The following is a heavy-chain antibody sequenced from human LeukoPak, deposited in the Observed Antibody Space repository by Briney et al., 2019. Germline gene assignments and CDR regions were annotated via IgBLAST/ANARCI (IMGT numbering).Heavy chain of an antibody. J-gene: IGHJ4*02. CDR1: GGTFSIYT. V-gene: IGHV1-69*02. D-gene: IGHD1-26*01. CDR3: ARSSAGVGATNLDY. CDR2: IITILGIA. Sequence: SVTVSFKGSGGTFSIYTISWVRQAPGQGLEWMGRIITILGIANYAQKFQGRVTITADKSTSTAYMELSSLRSEDTAVYYCARSSAGVGATNLDYWGQGTLVTVSS.